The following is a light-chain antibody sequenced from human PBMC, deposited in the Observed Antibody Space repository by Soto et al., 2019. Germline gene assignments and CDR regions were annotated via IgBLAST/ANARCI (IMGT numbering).Light chain of an antibody. CDR2: DAS. CDR1: QGVGRF. Sequence: EIVSTQSPATLSLSPGERAALSCRASQGVGRFLAWYQQKPGQAPRLLIYDASNRATGIPARFSGSGSVTDFTLAIDNLEAEDFAVYYCQQRGGWPLTFGGGTKVEIK. CDR3: QQRGGWPLT. V-gene: IGKV3-11*01. J-gene: IGKJ4*01.